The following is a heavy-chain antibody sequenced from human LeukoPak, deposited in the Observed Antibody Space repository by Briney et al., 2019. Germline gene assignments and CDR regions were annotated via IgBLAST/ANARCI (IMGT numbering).Heavy chain of an antibody. Sequence: GGSLRLSCVASGFTFSDYYMSWIRQSPEKGLERVSYIDPSGDTIYYADSVKGRFTISRDNAKNSLYLRMNALRAEDTAVYYCARYREHSTTWPYFFDYWGQGTLVTVSS. V-gene: IGHV3-11*04. D-gene: IGHD6-13*01. CDR3: ARYREHSTTWPYFFDY. CDR1: GFTFSDYY. CDR2: IDPSGDTI. J-gene: IGHJ4*02.